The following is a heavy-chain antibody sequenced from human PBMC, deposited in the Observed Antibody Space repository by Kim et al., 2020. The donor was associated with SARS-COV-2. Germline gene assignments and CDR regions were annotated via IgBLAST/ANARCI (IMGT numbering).Heavy chain of an antibody. CDR3: ARDPGYSSSWFQATDHYYYYSGMDV. CDR1: GYTFTSYG. Sequence: ASVKVSCKASGYTFTSYGISWVRQAPGQGLEWMGWISAYNGNTNYAQKLQGRVTMTTDTSTSTAYMELRSLRSDDTAVYYCARDPGYSSSWFQATDHYYYYSGMDVWRPGTTVPVAS. CDR2: ISAYNGNT. J-gene: IGHJ6*02. D-gene: IGHD6-13*01. V-gene: IGHV1-18*01.